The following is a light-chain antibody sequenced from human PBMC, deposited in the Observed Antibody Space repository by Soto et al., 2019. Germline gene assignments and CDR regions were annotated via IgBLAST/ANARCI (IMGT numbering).Light chain of an antibody. J-gene: IGKJ1*01. CDR3: QQYGSSPWT. Sequence: EIVSTQSPGTLSLSPGERATLSCRASQSVSSSYLAWYQQKPGQAPRLLIYGASSRATGIPDRFSGSGSGTDFSLTINRLEPEDFAVYYCQQYGSSPWTFGQGAKVEIK. CDR2: GAS. CDR1: QSVSSSY. V-gene: IGKV3-20*01.